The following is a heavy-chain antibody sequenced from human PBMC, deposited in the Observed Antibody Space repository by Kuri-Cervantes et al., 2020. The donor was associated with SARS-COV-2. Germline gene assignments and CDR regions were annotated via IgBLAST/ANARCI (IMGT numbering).Heavy chain of an antibody. D-gene: IGHD6-19*01. Sequence: ASVKVSCKASGYTFTSYYMHWVRQAPGEGLEWMGWIDPKTGGTHFAPKYEGRVTLTRDTATNTVHMEMKSLKYDDTAVFYYARAPYSSDWVRFDYWGQGTLVTVSS. V-gene: IGHV1-2*02. CDR3: ARAPYSSDWVRFDY. CDR2: IDPKTGGT. CDR1: GYTFTSYY. J-gene: IGHJ4*02.